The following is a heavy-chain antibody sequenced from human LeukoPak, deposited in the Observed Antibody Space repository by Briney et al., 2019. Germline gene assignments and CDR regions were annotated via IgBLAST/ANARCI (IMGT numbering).Heavy chain of an antibody. Sequence: SETLSLTCTVSGGSISSYYWSWIRQPPGKGLEWIGYIYYSGSTNYNPSLKSRVTISVDTSKNQFSLKLSSVTAADTAVYYCARAPGNYYYYYYMGVWGKGTTVTISS. J-gene: IGHJ6*03. CDR2: IYYSGST. CDR1: GGSISSYY. CDR3: ARAPGNYYYYYYMGV. V-gene: IGHV4-59*01.